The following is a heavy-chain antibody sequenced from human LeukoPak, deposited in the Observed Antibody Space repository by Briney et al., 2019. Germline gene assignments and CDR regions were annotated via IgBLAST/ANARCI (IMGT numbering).Heavy chain of an antibody. Sequence: PSQTLSLTCTVSGGSISSGGYYWSWIPQPAGKGLEWIGRVYTSGNTNYNPSLKSRATLSVDTSKNQFSLELSFVTAADTAVYYCARVVNYDSSGYHPAFDYWGQGTLVTVS. V-gene: IGHV4-61*02. J-gene: IGHJ4*02. CDR2: VYTSGNT. D-gene: IGHD3-22*01. CDR1: GGSISSGGYY. CDR3: ARVVNYDSSGYHPAFDY.